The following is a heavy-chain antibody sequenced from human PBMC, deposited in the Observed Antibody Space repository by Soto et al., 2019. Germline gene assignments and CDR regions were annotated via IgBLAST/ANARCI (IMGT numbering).Heavy chain of an antibody. V-gene: IGHV1-3*01. D-gene: IGHD6-13*01. CDR2: INAGNGNT. CDR3: ARSLAAAGHYYYYYYMDV. Sequence: QVQLVQSGAEVKKPGASVKVSCKASGYTFTSYAMHWVRQAPGQRLEWMGWINAGNGNTKYSQKFRGRVTITRDTSASTAYMELSSLRSEDTAVYYCARSLAAAGHYYYYYYMDVWGKGTTVTVSS. J-gene: IGHJ6*03. CDR1: GYTFTSYA.